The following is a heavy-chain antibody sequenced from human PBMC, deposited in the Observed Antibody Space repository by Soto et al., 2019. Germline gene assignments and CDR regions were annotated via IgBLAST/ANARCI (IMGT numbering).Heavy chain of an antibody. CDR3: ARGSGRYYFDY. CDR1: GFTFSSYW. J-gene: IGHJ4*02. V-gene: IGHV3-74*01. D-gene: IGHD3-10*01. Sequence: VGSLRLSCADSGFTFSSYWMHWVRQAPGKGLVWVSRINSDGSSTSYADSVKGRFTISRDNAKNTLYLQMNSLRAEDTAVYYCARGSGRYYFDYWGQGTLVTVSS. CDR2: INSDGSST.